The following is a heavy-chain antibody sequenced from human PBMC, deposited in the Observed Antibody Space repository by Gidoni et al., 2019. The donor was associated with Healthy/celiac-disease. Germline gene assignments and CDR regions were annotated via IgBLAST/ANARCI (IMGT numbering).Heavy chain of an antibody. D-gene: IGHD1-26*01. V-gene: IGHV4-39*01. J-gene: IGHJ5*02. CDR1: GASIRSSSYY. Sequence: QLQLQESGPGLVQPSETLFLTCTVPGASIRSSSYYWGWIRQPPGKGLEWIGSIYYSGSTYYNPALKSRVTISVDTSKNQFSLKLSSVTAADTAVYYCASVIVGATQLSWFDPWGQGTLVTVSS. CDR2: IYYSGST. CDR3: ASVIVGATQLSWFDP.